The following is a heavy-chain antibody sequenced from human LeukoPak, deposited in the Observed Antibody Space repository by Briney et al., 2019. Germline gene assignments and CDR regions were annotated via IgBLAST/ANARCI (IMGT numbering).Heavy chain of an antibody. CDR2: ISGSGGST. CDR1: GFTFSSYA. Sequence: GGSLRLSCTASGFTFSSYAMNWVRQAPGKGLEWVSAISGSGGSTYYADSVKGRFTISRDNSKNTLYLQMNSLRAEDTAVYYCAKSIVATIEGYYFDYWGQGTLVTVSS. V-gene: IGHV3-23*01. CDR3: AKSIVATIEGYYFDY. D-gene: IGHD5-12*01. J-gene: IGHJ4*02.